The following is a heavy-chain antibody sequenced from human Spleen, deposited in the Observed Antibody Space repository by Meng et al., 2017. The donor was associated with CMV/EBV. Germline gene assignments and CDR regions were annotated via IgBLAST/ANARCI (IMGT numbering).Heavy chain of an antibody. J-gene: IGHJ6*02. D-gene: IGHD2-21*02. CDR3: VKGRGEKVTFDAMDV. CDR1: GFTFDDFA. V-gene: IGHV3-9*01. Sequence: GGSLRLSCAASGFTFDDFAMHWVRQSPGEGLEWVSGISGNSGFIGYADSVKGRFTISRDNARKSLSLEINPLRVEDTALYYCVKGRGEKVTFDAMDVWGQGTTVTVSS. CDR2: ISGNSGFI.